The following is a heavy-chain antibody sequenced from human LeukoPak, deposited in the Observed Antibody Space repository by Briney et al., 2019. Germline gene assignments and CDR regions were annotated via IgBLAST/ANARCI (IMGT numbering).Heavy chain of an antibody. D-gene: IGHD5-12*01. CDR1: GASISTSRDY. V-gene: IGHV4-39*07. J-gene: IGHJ6*03. Sequence: SETLSLTCTVSGASISTSRDYWGWIRQPPGKGLEWIGSIYYIGDTYYNPSLKSRVTVSLDMSKNQFSLKLNSVTAADTAVYYCATTYSNYYYDYLDVWGKGTTVTVSS. CDR3: ATTYSNYYYDYLDV. CDR2: IYYIGDT.